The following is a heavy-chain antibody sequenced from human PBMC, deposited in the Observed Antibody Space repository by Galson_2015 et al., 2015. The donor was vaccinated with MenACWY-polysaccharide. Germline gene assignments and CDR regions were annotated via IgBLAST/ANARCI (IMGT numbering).Heavy chain of an antibody. D-gene: IGHD2-21*01. CDR3: AREGSRIVFHAFDF. CDR2: IQYDGSNK. V-gene: IGHV3-33*01. J-gene: IGHJ3*01. Sequence: SLRLSCAASGITASGNTFSGSGLHWVRQAPGKGLEWLAVIQYDGSNKVYADSVKGRFSISRDNSKNTLYLAMKSLRADDTAVYYCAREGSRIVFHAFDFWGQGTMVTVSS. CDR1: GITASGNTFSGSG.